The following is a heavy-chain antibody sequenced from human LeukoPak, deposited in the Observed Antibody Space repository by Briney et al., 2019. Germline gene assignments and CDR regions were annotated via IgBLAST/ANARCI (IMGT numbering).Heavy chain of an antibody. CDR3: ARRVVPAAIGAFDI. CDR1: GYTFTGYY. V-gene: IGHV1-2*02. Sequence: ASVKVSCKASGYTFTGYYMHWVRQAPGQGLEWRGWINPNSGGTNYAQKFQGRVTMTRDTSISTAYMELSRLRSDDTAVYYCARRVVPAAIGAFDIWGQGTMVTVSS. CDR2: INPNSGGT. J-gene: IGHJ3*02. D-gene: IGHD2-2*01.